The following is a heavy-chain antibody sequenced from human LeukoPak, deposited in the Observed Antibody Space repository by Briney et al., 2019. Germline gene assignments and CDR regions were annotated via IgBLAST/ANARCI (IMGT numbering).Heavy chain of an antibody. D-gene: IGHD1-26*01. CDR1: GYTFTSYY. J-gene: IGHJ4*02. CDR2: INPSGADT. CDR3: AVGATDY. Sequence: GASVRVSCKASGYTFTSYYMHWVRQAPGQGLEGMGVINPSGADTNHAPKFEGRVTMTWDTCTSTAYMELNSLRSEDTAVYYCAVGATDYWGQGTLVTVSS. V-gene: IGHV1-46*03.